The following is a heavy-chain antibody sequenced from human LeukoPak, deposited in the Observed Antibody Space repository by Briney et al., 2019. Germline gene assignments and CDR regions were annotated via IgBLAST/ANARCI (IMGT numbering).Heavy chain of an antibody. V-gene: IGHV1-18*01. CDR1: GYTFTSYG. D-gene: IGHD2-2*02. J-gene: IGHJ3*02. Sequence: GASVKVSCKASGYTFTSYGISWVRQAPGQGLEWMGWISAYNGNTNYAQKFQGRVTITTDESTSTAYMELSSLRSEDTAVYYCARRPLPLVPAAIPNDAFDIWGQGTMVTVSS. CDR2: ISAYNGNT. CDR3: ARRPLPLVPAAIPNDAFDI.